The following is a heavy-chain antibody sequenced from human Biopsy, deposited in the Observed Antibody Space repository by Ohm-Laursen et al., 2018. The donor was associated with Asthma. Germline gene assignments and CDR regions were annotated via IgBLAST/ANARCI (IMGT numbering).Heavy chain of an antibody. CDR2: ISVYNGNT. D-gene: IGHD3-10*01. J-gene: IGHJ6*02. Sequence: ASVKVSCKTSGCTFKSAGITWVRQAPGQGLEWMGWISVYNGNTKVAQKLQDRVTMITDTSTSTAYMELRSLRSDDTAVYFCARAVDYSHYYGIDVWGQGTTVTVS. V-gene: IGHV1-18*01. CDR3: ARAVDYSHYYGIDV. CDR1: GCTFKSAG.